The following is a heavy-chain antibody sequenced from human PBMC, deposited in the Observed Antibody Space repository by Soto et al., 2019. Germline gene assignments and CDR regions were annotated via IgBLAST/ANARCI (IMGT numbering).Heavy chain of an antibody. CDR1: GGSISSYY. V-gene: IGHV4-59*01. J-gene: IGHJ4*02. Sequence: PSATLSLTCTVSGGSISSYYWSWIRQPPGKGLEWIGYIYYSGSTNYNPSLKSRVTISVDTSKNQFSLKLSSVTAADTAVYYCARDLLYHFDYWGQGTLVTVSS. CDR3: ARDLLYHFDY. D-gene: IGHD3-3*01. CDR2: IYYSGST.